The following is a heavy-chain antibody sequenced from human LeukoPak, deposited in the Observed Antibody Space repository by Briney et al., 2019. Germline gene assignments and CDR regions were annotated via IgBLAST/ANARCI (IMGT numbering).Heavy chain of an antibody. J-gene: IGHJ4*02. CDR3: AREPTGSYSFDF. CDR2: IYNSGST. CDR1: GGSISSYY. D-gene: IGHD1-26*01. Sequence: PSETLSLTCTVSGGSISSYYWTWIRQPPGKGLGLEWIGYIYNSGSTYYNPSLKSRVTISIDTSKRQFSLKLTSVTAADTAVYYCAREPTGSYSFDFWGQGTLVTVSS. V-gene: IGHV4-59*06.